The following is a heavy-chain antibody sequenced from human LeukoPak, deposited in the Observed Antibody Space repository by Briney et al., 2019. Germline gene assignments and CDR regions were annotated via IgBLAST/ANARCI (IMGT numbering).Heavy chain of an antibody. CDR2: ISGSGGST. V-gene: IGHV3-23*01. CDR1: GFTFSIYA. J-gene: IGHJ5*02. Sequence: PGGSLRLSCAASGFTFSIYAMNWVGPAPGKSLEWVSAISGSGGSTYYADSVTGRFTISRDNSKNTLCLQMNSLRAEDTAVYYCAGFTHSPQFDPWGQGTLVTVSS. CDR3: AGFTHSPQFDP. D-gene: IGHD2-21*01.